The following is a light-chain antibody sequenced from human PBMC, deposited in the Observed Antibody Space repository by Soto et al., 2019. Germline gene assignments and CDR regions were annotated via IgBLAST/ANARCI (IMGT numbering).Light chain of an antibody. CDR2: AAS. V-gene: IGKV1-39*01. Sequence: DIQMTQSPSSLSASVGDRVTITCRASQSISNYLNWYQQKPGTAPKLLIYAASTLQSGVPSRFSGSGSGTDFTLTISSLQPEDFATYYCQQSYSSLAMYTFGQGTKLEIK. CDR3: QQSYSSLAMYT. J-gene: IGKJ2*01. CDR1: QSISNY.